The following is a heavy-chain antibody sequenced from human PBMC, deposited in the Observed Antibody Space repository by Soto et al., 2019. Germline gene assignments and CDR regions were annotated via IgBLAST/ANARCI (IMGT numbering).Heavy chain of an antibody. CDR1: GFSLTTRGVG. V-gene: IGHV2-5*02. CDR3: AQREAEGHRGGFDY. D-gene: IGHD2-15*01. J-gene: IGHJ4*02. Sequence: QITLKESGPTLVKPTQTLTLTCTFSGFSLTTRGVGVGWIRQPPGKALEWLALIYWDDGKLFSPSLENRLTIXXXTXXNQMVLTMTNMDPVDTATYYCAQREAEGHRGGFDYWGQGSLVTVSS. CDR2: IYWDDGK.